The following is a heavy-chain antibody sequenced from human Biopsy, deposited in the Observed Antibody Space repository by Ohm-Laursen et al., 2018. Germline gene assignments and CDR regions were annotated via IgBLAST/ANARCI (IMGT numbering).Heavy chain of an antibody. CDR2: IWDNGNNK. D-gene: IGHD2-2*01. J-gene: IGHJ4*02. CDR1: GFDFSSYG. CDR3: ARDVLCTTTSCYLFEY. V-gene: IGHV3-33*01. Sequence: SLRLSCAASGFDFSSYGMHWVRQTPGKGLEWVALIWDNGNNKYYADSVNGRFTISRDNAKDTLYLEMNSLRAEDTAVYYCARDVLCTTTSCYLFEYWGQGTLVTVSS.